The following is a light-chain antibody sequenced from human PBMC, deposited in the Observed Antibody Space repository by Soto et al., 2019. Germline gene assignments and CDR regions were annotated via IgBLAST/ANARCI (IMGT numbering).Light chain of an antibody. Sequence: QSVLTQPASVSGSPGQSITISCAGTSSDVGGYNYVSWYQHHPGKAPKLMIYDVSNRPSGVSNRFSGSKSGSTASLTISGLQAADEADYWCSSYTSSSTLVVFGGGTKLTV. V-gene: IGLV2-14*03. CDR3: SSYTSSSTLVV. CDR1: SSDVGGYNY. J-gene: IGLJ2*01. CDR2: DVS.